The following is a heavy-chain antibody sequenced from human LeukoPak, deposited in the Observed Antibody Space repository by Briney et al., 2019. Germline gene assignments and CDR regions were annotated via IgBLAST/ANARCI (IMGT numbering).Heavy chain of an antibody. CDR2: INHSGST. CDR3: ARLFLQIYGMDV. J-gene: IGHJ6*02. CDR1: GGSFSGYY. V-gene: IGHV4-34*01. D-gene: IGHD4-4*01. Sequence: SETLSLTCAVYGGSFSGYYWSWIRQPPGKGLEWIGEINHSGSTNYNPSLKSRVTISVDTSKNQFSLKLSSVTAADTAVYYCARLFLQIYGMDVWGQGTTVTVSS.